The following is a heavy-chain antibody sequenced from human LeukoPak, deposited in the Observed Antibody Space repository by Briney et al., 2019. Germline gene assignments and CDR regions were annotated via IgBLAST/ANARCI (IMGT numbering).Heavy chain of an antibody. V-gene: IGHV4-4*07. J-gene: IGHJ5*02. CDR3: ARFLLGGWYMWFDP. Sequence: PSETLSLTCTVSGGSISSYYWSWIRQPAGKRLEWIGRIYTSGSTNYNPSLKSRVTMSVDTSKNQFSLKLSSVTAADTAVYYCARFLLGGWYMWFDPWGQGTLVTVSS. CDR1: GGSISSYY. CDR2: IYTSGST. D-gene: IGHD6-19*01.